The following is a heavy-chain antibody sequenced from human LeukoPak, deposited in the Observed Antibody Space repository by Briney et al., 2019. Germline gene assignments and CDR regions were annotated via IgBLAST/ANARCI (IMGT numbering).Heavy chain of an antibody. D-gene: IGHD6-13*01. V-gene: IGHV3-64D*06. CDR2: ISSNGGST. CDR3: VKLSGGSWVYYYYGMDV. J-gene: IGHJ6*02. Sequence: PGGSLRLSCSASGFTFSSYAMHWVRQAPGKGLEYVSAISSNGGSTYYADSVKGRFTISRDNSKNTLYLQMSSLRAEDTAVYYCVKLSGGSWVYYYYGMDVWGQGTTVTVSS. CDR1: GFTFSSYA.